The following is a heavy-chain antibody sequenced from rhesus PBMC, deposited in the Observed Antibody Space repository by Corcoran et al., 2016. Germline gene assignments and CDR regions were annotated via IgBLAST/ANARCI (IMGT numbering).Heavy chain of an antibody. CDR1: GYTFTAYY. CDR2: VYPEDGEA. Sequence: EVQLVQSGAEVKKPGASVKISCKASGYTFTAYYLHWVRQAPGKGLEGRGRVYPEDGEAIHAQEVQDRGTSPEDTSTDTDDMQRSSLRSEDTAVYYWATSASGCYVYWGQGVLVTVSS. V-gene: IGHV1-111*02. CDR3: ATSASGCYVY. J-gene: IGHJ4*01. D-gene: IGHD2-21*01.